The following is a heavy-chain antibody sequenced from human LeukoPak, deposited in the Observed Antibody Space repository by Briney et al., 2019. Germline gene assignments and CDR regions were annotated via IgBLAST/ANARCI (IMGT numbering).Heavy chain of an antibody. V-gene: IGHV3-21*01. CDR2: ISGSSSYI. CDR3: ARDKVVGPTICDY. D-gene: IGHD1-26*01. J-gene: IGHJ4*02. CDR1: GFIFSNAW. Sequence: GGSLRLSCAASGFIFSNAWMSWVRQAPGKGLEWVSSISGSSSYIYYADSVKGRFTISRHNAKNSLYLQMDNLRAEDTAVYYCARDKVVGPTICDYWGQGALVTVSS.